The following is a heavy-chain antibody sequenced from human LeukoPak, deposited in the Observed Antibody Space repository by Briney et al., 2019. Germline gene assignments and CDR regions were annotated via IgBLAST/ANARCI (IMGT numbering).Heavy chain of an antibody. CDR2: INIDSITV. Sequence: GGSLRLSCAASGFTSGSNYMTWVRQAPGKGLEWVSYINIDSITVNYADSVKGRFTVSRDNAKNSLYLQMNSLRAEDTAVYYCSTAKFDNWGQGTLVTVSS. V-gene: IGHV3-48*01. CDR1: GFTSGSNY. CDR3: STAKFDN. J-gene: IGHJ4*02.